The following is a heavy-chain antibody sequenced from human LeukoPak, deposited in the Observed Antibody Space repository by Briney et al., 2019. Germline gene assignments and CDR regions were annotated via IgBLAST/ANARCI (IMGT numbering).Heavy chain of an antibody. CDR3: ARDLWVAVAGAFDY. CDR1: GFTFSSYN. V-gene: IGHV3-48*02. J-gene: IGHJ4*02. Sequence: TGGSLRLSCAASGFTFSSYNMSWVRQAPGKGLEWVSYISSSSSTIYYADSVKGRFTISRDNARNSLFLQMNSLRDEDTAVYYCARDLWVAVAGAFDYWGQGTLVTVSS. D-gene: IGHD6-19*01. CDR2: ISSSSSTI.